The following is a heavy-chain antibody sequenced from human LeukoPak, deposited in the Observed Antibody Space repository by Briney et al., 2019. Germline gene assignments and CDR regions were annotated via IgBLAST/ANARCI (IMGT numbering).Heavy chain of an antibody. CDR3: ASVDSSGSDAFDI. Sequence: SVKVSCKASGGTFSSYAISWVRQAPGQGLEWMGGIIPIFGTANYAQKFQGRVTITADKSTSTAYMELSSLRSEDTAVYYCASVDSSGSDAFDIWGQGTMVTVSS. CDR1: GGTFSSYA. D-gene: IGHD3-22*01. V-gene: IGHV1-69*06. CDR2: IIPIFGTA. J-gene: IGHJ3*02.